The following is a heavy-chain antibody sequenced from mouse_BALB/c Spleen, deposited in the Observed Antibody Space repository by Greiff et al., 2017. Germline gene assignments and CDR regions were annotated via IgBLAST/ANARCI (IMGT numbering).Heavy chain of an antibody. D-gene: IGHD3-2*01. J-gene: IGHJ3*01. V-gene: IGHV2-2*02. CDR2: IWSGGST. CDR1: GFSLTSYG. Sequence: QVQLQQSGPGLVQPSQSLSITCTVSGFSLTSYGVHWVRQSPGKGLEWLGVIWSGGSTDYNAAFISRLSISKDNSKSQVFFKMNSLQANDTAIYYCARIDSSGPAWFAYWGQGTLVTVSA. CDR3: ARIDSSGPAWFAY.